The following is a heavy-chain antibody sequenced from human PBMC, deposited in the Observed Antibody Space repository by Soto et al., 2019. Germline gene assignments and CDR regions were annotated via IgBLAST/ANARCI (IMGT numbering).Heavy chain of an antibody. D-gene: IGHD1-1*01. Sequence: APVKVSCKASGYSFPTYSLHWGRQAPGQRLEGMAWINGGNGNTKFSQKFQDRVTLTRDTSANIAYMELSSLGSEDSAVYYCARGKGMEESYYYPGMDVWGQ. V-gene: IGHV1-3*01. CDR1: GYSFPTYS. CDR2: INGGNGNT. CDR3: ARGKGMEESYYYPGMDV. J-gene: IGHJ6*02.